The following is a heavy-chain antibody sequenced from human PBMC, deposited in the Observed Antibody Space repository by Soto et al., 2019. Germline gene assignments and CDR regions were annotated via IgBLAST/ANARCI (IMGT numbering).Heavy chain of an antibody. CDR1: GYTFTGYY. CDR3: ARQFEVGGKSYYYGMDV. CDR2: INPNSGGT. J-gene: IGHJ6*02. V-gene: IGHV1-2*04. D-gene: IGHD6-19*01. Sequence: QVQLVQSGAEVKKPGASVKVSCKASGYTFTGYYMHWVRQAPGQGLEWMGWINPNSGGTNYAQKFQGWVTMTRDTSISTAYMELSRLRSDDTAVYYCARQFEVGGKSYYYGMDVWGQGTTVTVSS.